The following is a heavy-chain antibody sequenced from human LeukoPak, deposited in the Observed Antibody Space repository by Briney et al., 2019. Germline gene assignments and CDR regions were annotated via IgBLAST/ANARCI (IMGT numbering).Heavy chain of an antibody. Sequence: PGGSLRLSCAASGFTFGGFAMAWVRQAPGKGLEWVSGILASGRSTYDADSVKGRFTISRDNSKNTLYLQMNSLLTDDTAVYFCAKDLHSGEGKWEFDPWGQGTLVIVP. CDR2: ILASGRST. CDR1: GFTFGGFA. CDR3: AKDLHSGEGKWEFDP. V-gene: IGHV3-23*01. J-gene: IGHJ5*02. D-gene: IGHD4-17*01.